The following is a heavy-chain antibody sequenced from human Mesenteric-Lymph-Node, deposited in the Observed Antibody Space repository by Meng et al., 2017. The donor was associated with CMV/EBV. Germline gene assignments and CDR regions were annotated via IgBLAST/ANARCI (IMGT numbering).Heavy chain of an antibody. V-gene: IGHV6-1*01. Sequence: SQTLSLTCAISGDSVSSTSAAWNWIRQSPSRGLEWLGRTYYRSKWYNDYAVSVKSRITINPDTSKNQFSLQLNSVTPEDTAVYYCTRGLRFLEWLDPSDAFDIWGQGTMVTVSS. J-gene: IGHJ3*02. CDR3: TRGLRFLEWLDPSDAFDI. CDR1: GDSVSSTSAA. D-gene: IGHD3-3*01. CDR2: TYYRSKWYN.